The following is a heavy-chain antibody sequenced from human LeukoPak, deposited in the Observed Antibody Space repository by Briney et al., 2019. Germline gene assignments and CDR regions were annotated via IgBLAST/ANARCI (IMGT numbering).Heavy chain of an antibody. J-gene: IGHJ4*02. CDR1: GGAIISDNFY. CDR2: INYSGTT. V-gene: IGHV4-39*01. CDR3: GRLFDS. Sequence: SETLSLTCTVSGGAIISDNFYWGWVRQPPGKGLEWVGSINYSGTTYYNPSLRSRVSISVDTTRTQFFLRLNSVSAADTAVYYCGRLFDSWGQGILVTVSS.